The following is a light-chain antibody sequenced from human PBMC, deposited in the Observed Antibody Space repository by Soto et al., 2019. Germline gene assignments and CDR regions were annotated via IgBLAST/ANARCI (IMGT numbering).Light chain of an antibody. CDR2: ANS. Sequence: QSVLTQPPSVSGAPGQRVTISCSGSSSNIGAGYGVHWYQQLPGTAPKLLIYANSNRPSGVPDRFSGSKSGTSASLAITGLQAEDEADYYCQSYDSSLYVFGTGTKLTVL. CDR3: QSYDSSLYV. J-gene: IGLJ1*01. CDR1: SSNIGAGYG. V-gene: IGLV1-40*01.